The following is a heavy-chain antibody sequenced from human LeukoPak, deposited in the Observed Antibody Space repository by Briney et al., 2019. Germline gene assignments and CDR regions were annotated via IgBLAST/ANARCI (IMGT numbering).Heavy chain of an antibody. J-gene: IGHJ4*02. CDR2: ITSISSYI. Sequence: GGSLRLSCAASGFTFNRYTMTWVRQAPGKGLEWVTSITSISSYICYADSVKGRFTISRDNAKNSLYLQMNSLRADDTAVYYCAKEHSPYCSGEACYDYFDYWGQGTLVTVSS. D-gene: IGHD2-15*01. CDR1: GFTFNRYT. V-gene: IGHV3-21*01. CDR3: AKEHSPYCSGEACYDYFDY.